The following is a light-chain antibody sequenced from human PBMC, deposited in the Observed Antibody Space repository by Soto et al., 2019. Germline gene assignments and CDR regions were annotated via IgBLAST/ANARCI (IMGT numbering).Light chain of an antibody. CDR3: QQYAGSPPYT. CDR1: QSVSSSY. CDR2: GAS. Sequence: EIVLTQSPDTLSLSPGERATLSCRASQSVSSSYLAWYQQKPGQAPRLLIYGASSRATGIPDRFSGSGSGTDFTLTISRLEPDDFAVYYCQQYAGSPPYTFGQGTKLEIK. J-gene: IGKJ2*01. V-gene: IGKV3-20*01.